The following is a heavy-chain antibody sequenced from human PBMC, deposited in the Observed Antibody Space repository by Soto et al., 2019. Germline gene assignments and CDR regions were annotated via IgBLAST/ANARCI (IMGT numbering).Heavy chain of an antibody. CDR1: GYTFTSYG. J-gene: IGHJ5*02. Sequence: ASVKVSCKASGYTFTSYGISWVRQAPGQGLEWMGWISAYNGNTNYAQKLQGRVTMTTDTSTSTAYMELRSLRSDDTAVYYCARDWVELPLRGWFDPWGQGTLVTVSS. CDR2: ISAYNGNT. V-gene: IGHV1-18*01. D-gene: IGHD1-7*01. CDR3: ARDWVELPLRGWFDP.